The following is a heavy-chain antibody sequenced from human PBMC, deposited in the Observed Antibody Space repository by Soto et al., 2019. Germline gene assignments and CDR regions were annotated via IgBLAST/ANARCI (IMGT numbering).Heavy chain of an antibody. J-gene: IGHJ6*02. CDR2: INAYNGNT. V-gene: IGHV1-18*01. Sequence: ASVKVCCKASGYTFTSYAIHWVRQAPGQRLEWLGWINAYNGNTKYAKKVQGRVTMTTDTSTSTAFMELRSLTSADTAVYYCAMVDLYVTPTPQDVWGQGTTVTVSS. D-gene: IGHD3-16*01. CDR3: AMVDLYVTPTPQDV. CDR1: GYTFTSYA.